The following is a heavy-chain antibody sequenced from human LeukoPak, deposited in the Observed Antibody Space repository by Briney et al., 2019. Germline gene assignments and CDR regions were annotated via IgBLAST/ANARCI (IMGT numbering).Heavy chain of an antibody. V-gene: IGHV1-46*01. D-gene: IGHD1-26*01. J-gene: IGHJ5*02. CDR2: INPTGGST. Sequence: ASVKVSCKASGYTFTSYYMHWVRQAPGQGLEWMGLINPTGGSTGYAQKFQGRVTMTRDMSTSTDYMELSSPRSEDTAIYYCARDNSVGDNAWWFDPWGQGTLVTVSS. CDR1: GYTFTSYY. CDR3: ARDNSVGDNAWWFDP.